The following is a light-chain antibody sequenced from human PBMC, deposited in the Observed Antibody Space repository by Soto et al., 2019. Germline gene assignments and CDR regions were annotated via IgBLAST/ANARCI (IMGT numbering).Light chain of an antibody. J-gene: IGLJ1*01. CDR2: AVS. V-gene: IGLV1-40*01. CDR1: NSNIGAGYD. Sequence: QSVLTQPPSVSGAPGQRVTISCTGSNSNIGAGYDVHWYQQHPGKAPQLMIYAVSNRPSGVSNRFSGSKSGSTASLTISGLQAEDEADYYCTAYTSSNTYVFGTGTKVTVL. CDR3: TAYTSSNTYV.